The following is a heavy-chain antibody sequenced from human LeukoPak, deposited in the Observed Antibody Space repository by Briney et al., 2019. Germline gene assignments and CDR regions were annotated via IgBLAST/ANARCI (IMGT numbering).Heavy chain of an antibody. V-gene: IGHV3-7*05. D-gene: IGHD1-1*01. CDR2: IKKDGTEK. Sequence: PGGSLRLSCVGSGFTFSSYWMGWVRQAPGKGPEWVANIKKDGTEKHYVDSVKGRFTISRDNSKNSLYLQMNNLRADDTAMYFCTRDERWGQGTLVTVSS. J-gene: IGHJ4*02. CDR1: GFTFSSYW. CDR3: TRDER.